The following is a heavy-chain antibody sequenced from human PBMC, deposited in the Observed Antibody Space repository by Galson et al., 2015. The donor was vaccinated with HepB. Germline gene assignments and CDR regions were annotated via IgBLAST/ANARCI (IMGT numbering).Heavy chain of an antibody. D-gene: IGHD3-10*01. CDR3: ARETKYGSRSYYPEY. Sequence: SVKVSCKASGYTFTTYNIHWVRQAPGQRLEWMGWISADNGDTKYSQKFQGRATITRDKSASTVYMELSSLGSEDTAVFYCARETKYGSRSYYPEYWGQGTLVTVSS. CDR1: GYTFTTYN. J-gene: IGHJ4*02. CDR2: ISADNGDT. V-gene: IGHV1-3*01.